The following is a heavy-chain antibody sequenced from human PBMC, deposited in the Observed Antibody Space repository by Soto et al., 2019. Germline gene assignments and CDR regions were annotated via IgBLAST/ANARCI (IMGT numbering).Heavy chain of an antibody. CDR1: GFTFSSFG. CDR2: IWYDGSKK. CDR3: ARDASYYSLWRGYYPSRNGMDV. J-gene: IGHJ6*02. Sequence: QVQVVESGGGVVQPGRSLRLSCAASGFTFSSFGMHWVRQAPGKGLEWVSLIWYDGSKKSYGDSVKGRFTISRDNSRNTVYLQMKRLRADDTAVYYCARDASYYSLWRGYYPSRNGMDVWGQGTTVTVSS. D-gene: IGHD3-3*01. V-gene: IGHV3-33*01.